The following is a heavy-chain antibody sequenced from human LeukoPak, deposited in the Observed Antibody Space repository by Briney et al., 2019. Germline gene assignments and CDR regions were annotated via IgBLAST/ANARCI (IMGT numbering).Heavy chain of an antibody. CDR3: VNNYRSGRRYFDY. Sequence: RGSLRLSCSASGFTFSDYVMYWVRQAPGKGLEYVSAISSNGGTTYYADSVKGRFTISRDNSKNTLYLQMRSLRGEDNAVYYCVNNYRSGRRYFDYWGQGTLVTVSS. D-gene: IGHD3-10*01. CDR2: ISSNGGTT. V-gene: IGHV3-64D*09. CDR1: GFTFSDYV. J-gene: IGHJ4*02.